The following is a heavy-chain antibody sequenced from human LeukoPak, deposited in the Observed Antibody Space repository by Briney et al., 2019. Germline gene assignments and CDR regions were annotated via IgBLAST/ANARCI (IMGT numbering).Heavy chain of an antibody. V-gene: IGHV3-30*18. CDR2: ISYDGSNK. Sequence: PGRSLRLSCAASGFTFSSYGMHWVRQAPGKGLEWVAVISYDGSNKYYADSVKGRFTISRDNSKNTLYLQMNSLRAEDTAVYYCAKVYGSGPPVYYYYYGMDVWGQGTRSPSP. CDR3: AKVYGSGPPVYYYYYGMDV. CDR1: GFTFSSYG. D-gene: IGHD3-10*01. J-gene: IGHJ6*02.